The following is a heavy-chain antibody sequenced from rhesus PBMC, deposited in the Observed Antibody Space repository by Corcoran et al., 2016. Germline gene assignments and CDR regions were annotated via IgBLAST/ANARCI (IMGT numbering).Heavy chain of an antibody. D-gene: IGHD2-21*01. CDR1: GYSFTGSW. CDR2: IYPGDSDT. CDR3: AKPRYCTGSGCYADGLDS. Sequence: VQLVQSGAEVKRPGESLRISCKTSGYSFTGSWISWVRQMPGKGLEWMGSIYPGDSDTRYNPSFQGHVTISADKSISTTYLQWSSLKASDTATYYCAKPRYCTGSGCYADGLDSWGQGVVVTVSS. J-gene: IGHJ6*01. V-gene: IGHV5-43*01.